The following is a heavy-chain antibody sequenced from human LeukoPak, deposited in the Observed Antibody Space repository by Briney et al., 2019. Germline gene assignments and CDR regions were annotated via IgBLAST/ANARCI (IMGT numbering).Heavy chain of an antibody. Sequence: VKPGGSLRLSCAASGFTFSCYSMNWVRQAPGKGLEWVSVIYSGGRTDYADSVKGRFTVSRDISRNTVYLQVNSLRAEDTAVYYCARELGEFLDYWGQGTLVTVSS. CDR2: IYSGGRT. V-gene: IGHV3-66*01. D-gene: IGHD3-10*01. CDR1: GFTFSCYS. J-gene: IGHJ4*02. CDR3: ARELGEFLDY.